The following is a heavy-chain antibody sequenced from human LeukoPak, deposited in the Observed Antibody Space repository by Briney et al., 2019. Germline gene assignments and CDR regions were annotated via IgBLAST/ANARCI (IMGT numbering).Heavy chain of an antibody. D-gene: IGHD4-23*01. V-gene: IGHV1-8*01. Sequence: ASVKVSCKASGYTFTSYDINWVRQATGQGLEWMGWMNPNSGNTGYAQKFQGRVTMTRNTSISTAYMELSSLRSEDTAVYYCARHGGNSYYYGMDVWGQGTTVTVSS. CDR2: MNPNSGNT. CDR3: ARHGGNSYYYGMDV. J-gene: IGHJ6*02. CDR1: GYTFTSYD.